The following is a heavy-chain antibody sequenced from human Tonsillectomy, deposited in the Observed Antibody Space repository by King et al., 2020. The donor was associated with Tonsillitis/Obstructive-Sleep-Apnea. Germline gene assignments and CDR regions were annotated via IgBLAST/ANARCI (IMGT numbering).Heavy chain of an antibody. J-gene: IGHJ4*02. CDR2: IIPIFGTA. D-gene: IGHD2-2*01. Sequence: QLVQSGAEVKKPGSSVKVSCKASGGTFSSYAISWVRQAPGQGLEWMGGIIPIFGTANYAQKFQGRVTITADESTSTAYMELSNLRSEDTAVYYCARDRGGYCSSTSCSDFDYWGQGTLVTVSS. CDR1: GGTFSSYA. V-gene: IGHV1-69*01. CDR3: ARDRGGYCSSTSCSDFDY.